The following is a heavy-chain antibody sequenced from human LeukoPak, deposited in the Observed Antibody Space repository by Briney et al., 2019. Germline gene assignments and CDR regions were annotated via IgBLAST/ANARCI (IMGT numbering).Heavy chain of an antibody. CDR2: IKKEGSEK. CDR1: GFTFSSYW. CDR3: ARVPVAVTGY. D-gene: IGHD6-19*01. J-gene: IGHJ4*02. Sequence: GGSLRDSCAASGFTFSSYWLSWVRQAPGKGLEWVANIKKEGSEKYYVDSVKGRFSISRDNAKNSLYLQMNSLRAEDTAVYYCARVPVAVTGYWGQGTQFTVSS. V-gene: IGHV3-7*01.